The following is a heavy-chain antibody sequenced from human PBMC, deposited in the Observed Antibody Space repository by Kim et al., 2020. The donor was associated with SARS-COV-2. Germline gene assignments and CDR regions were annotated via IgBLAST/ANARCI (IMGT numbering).Heavy chain of an antibody. CDR3: ATSTWSHWIQFDY. D-gene: IGHD5-18*01. J-gene: IGHJ4*01. Sequence: GGSLRLSCAASGFTFSAYAMHWVRQVPGKGLEWVAIISYDGINKYYLDSVKGRFTISRDNSKNTLYLQVNSLRAEDTAVYYCATSTWSHWIQFDY. CDR2: ISYDGINK. V-gene: IGHV3-33*05. CDR1: GFTFSAYA.